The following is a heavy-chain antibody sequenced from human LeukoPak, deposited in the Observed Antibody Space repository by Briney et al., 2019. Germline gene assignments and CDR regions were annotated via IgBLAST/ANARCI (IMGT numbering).Heavy chain of an antibody. CDR3: ARHKPRVVVVVAATGWFDP. J-gene: IGHJ5*02. D-gene: IGHD2-15*01. CDR1: GGSFSGYY. CDR2: INHSGST. V-gene: IGHV4-34*01. Sequence: TSETLSLTCAAYGGSFSGYYWSWIRQPPGKGLEWIGEINHSGSTNYNPSLKSRVTISVDTSKNQFSLKLSSVTAADTAVYYCARHKPRVVVVVAATGWFDPWGQGTLVTVSS.